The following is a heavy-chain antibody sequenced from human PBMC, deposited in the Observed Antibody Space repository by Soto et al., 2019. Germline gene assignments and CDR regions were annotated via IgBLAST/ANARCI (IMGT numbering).Heavy chain of an antibody. D-gene: IGHD7-27*01. CDR1: GFTFSSYG. CDR3: AKALGLGTLDY. Sequence: QVQLVESGGGVVQPGRSLRLSCAASGFTFSSYGMHWVRQAPGKGLEWVAVISYDGSNKYYADSVKGRFTISRDNSKNTLYLQMNSLRAEDTVVYYCAKALGLGTLDYWGQGTLVTVSS. CDR2: ISYDGSNK. V-gene: IGHV3-30*18. J-gene: IGHJ4*02.